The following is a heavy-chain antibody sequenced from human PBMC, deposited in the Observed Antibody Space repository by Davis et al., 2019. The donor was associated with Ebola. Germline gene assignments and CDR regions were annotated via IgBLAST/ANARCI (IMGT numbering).Heavy chain of an antibody. CDR2: ITTRNRPP. J-gene: IGHJ5*02. Sequence: ASVKVSCKASGYTFTSYGISCAHQPPGQRPEPLGWITTRNRPPKYSQKFQGRVTITRDTSASTAYMELSSLRSEDTAVYYCARGTDMITFGTNWFDTWGQGTLVTVSS. CDR1: GYTFTSYG. D-gene: IGHD3-16*01. V-gene: IGHV1-3*04. CDR3: ARGTDMITFGTNWFDT.